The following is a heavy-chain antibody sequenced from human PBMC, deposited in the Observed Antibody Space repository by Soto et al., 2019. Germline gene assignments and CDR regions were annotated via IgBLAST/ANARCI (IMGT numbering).Heavy chain of an antibody. D-gene: IGHD5-12*01. CDR3: VREGRGSFDF. Sequence: VGSLRLSCAASGFIFTNYAMNWVRQAPGKGLEWVSVIGGRGNSAYYADSVQGRFTISRDNSKNTLSLQMSSLTADDTAIYYCVREGRGSFDFWGRGTMVTVSS. J-gene: IGHJ3*01. CDR2: IGGRGNSA. V-gene: IGHV3-23*01. CDR1: GFIFTNYA.